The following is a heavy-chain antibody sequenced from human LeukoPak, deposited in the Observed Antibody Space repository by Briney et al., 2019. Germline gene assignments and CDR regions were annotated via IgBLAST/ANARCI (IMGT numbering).Heavy chain of an antibody. V-gene: IGHV1-18*01. D-gene: IGHD3-9*01. Sequence: ASVRVSCKASGYTFTNYGISWVRQAPGQGLEWMGWVSTYNGDTNYAQKFQGRVTMSTDTSTTTAYMELRSLRFDDTAIYYCVKDWHILTGRNCFDPWGQGTLVTVSS. CDR2: VSTYNGDT. J-gene: IGHJ5*02. CDR1: GYTFTNYG. CDR3: VKDWHILTGRNCFDP.